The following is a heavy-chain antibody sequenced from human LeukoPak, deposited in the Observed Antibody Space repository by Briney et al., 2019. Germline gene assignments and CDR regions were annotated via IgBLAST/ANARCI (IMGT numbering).Heavy chain of an antibody. CDR3: ARGPVVPAAIRAYYYYYYGMDV. J-gene: IGHJ6*02. V-gene: IGHV3-53*01. D-gene: IGHD2-2*02. Sequence: GGSLRLSCAASGFTLSSNYMSWVRQAPGKGLEWVSVIYSGGSTYYADSVKGRFTISRDNSKNTLYLQMNSLRAEDTAVYYCARGPVVPAAIRAYYYYYYGMDVWGQGTTVTVSS. CDR1: GFTLSSNY. CDR2: IYSGGST.